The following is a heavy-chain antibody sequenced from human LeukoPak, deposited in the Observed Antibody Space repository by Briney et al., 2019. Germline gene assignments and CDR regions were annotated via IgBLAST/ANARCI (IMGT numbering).Heavy chain of an antibody. V-gene: IGHV3-23*01. D-gene: IGHD3-9*01. CDR2: ISGSGGST. CDR3: AKVSGERYSQFLYYFDY. Sequence: GGSLRLSCAASGFTFSSYAMSWVRQAPGKGLEWGSAISGSGGSTYYADSVKGRFPISRDNSKNTLYLQINSLRAEDTAVYYCAKVSGERYSQFLYYFDYWGQGPLVTVSS. J-gene: IGHJ4*02. CDR1: GFTFSSYA.